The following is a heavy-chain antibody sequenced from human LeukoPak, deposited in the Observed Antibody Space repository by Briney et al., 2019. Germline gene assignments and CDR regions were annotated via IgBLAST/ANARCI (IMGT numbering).Heavy chain of an antibody. Sequence: GGSLRLSCAASGFSFSSFGMNWVRQAPGKGPEWVSTIRATGDRTYYADSVKGRFTISRDHSKNTLYLQMSSLRAEDTGVYYCATSRYSSGSVDDSWGQGTPVTVSS. V-gene: IGHV3-23*01. D-gene: IGHD2-15*01. CDR3: ATSRYSSGSVDDS. CDR1: GFSFSSFG. CDR2: IRATGDRT. J-gene: IGHJ4*02.